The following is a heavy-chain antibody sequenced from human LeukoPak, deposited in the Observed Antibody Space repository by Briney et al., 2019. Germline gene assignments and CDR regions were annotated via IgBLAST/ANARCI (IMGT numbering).Heavy chain of an antibody. D-gene: IGHD1-26*01. Sequence: PGGSLRLSCAASGFTFSSYEMNWVRQAPGKGLEWVSYISSSGSTIYYADSVKGRFTISRDNAKNSLYLQMNSLRAEDTAVYYCARLLAIGGSYLFDYWGQGTLVTVSX. CDR2: ISSSGSTI. J-gene: IGHJ4*02. CDR1: GFTFSSYE. CDR3: ARLLAIGGSYLFDY. V-gene: IGHV3-48*03.